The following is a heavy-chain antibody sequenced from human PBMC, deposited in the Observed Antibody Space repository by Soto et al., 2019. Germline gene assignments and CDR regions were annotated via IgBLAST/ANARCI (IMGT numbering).Heavy chain of an antibody. D-gene: IGHD1-7*01. Sequence: QVQLVQSGAEVKKPGSSVKVSCKASGGTFSSYAISWVRQAPGQGLEWMGGIIPIFGTANYAQKFQGRVTITADESTSTAYMELSSLRSEDTAVYYCARERRGAVTGITYYYYYYGMDVWGQGTTVTVSS. CDR3: ARERRGAVTGITYYYYYYGMDV. V-gene: IGHV1-69*01. J-gene: IGHJ6*02. CDR1: GGTFSSYA. CDR2: IIPIFGTA.